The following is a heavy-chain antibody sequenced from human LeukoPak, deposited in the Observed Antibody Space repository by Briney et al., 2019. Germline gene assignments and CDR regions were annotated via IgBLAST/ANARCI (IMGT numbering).Heavy chain of an antibody. CDR3: ARDSPSDSLTRRRVQDDAFDI. V-gene: IGHV3-33*01. Sequence: GGSLRLSCAASGFTFSSYGMHWVRQAPGRGLEWVAVIWYDGSNKYYADSVKGRLTISRANSKITLYLQMNSLRAEDTAVYYCARDSPSDSLTRRRVQDDAFDIWGQGTMVTVSS. CDR2: IWYDGSNK. J-gene: IGHJ3*02. D-gene: IGHD3-9*01. CDR1: GFTFSSYG.